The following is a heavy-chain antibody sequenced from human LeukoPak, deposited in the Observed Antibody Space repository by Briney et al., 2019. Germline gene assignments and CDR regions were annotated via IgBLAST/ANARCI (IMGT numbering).Heavy chain of an antibody. V-gene: IGHV4-34*01. Sequence: SETLSLTCAVYGGSFSGYYWSWIRQPPGKGLEWIGEINHSGSTNYNPSLKSRVTISVDTSKNQFSLKLSSVTAADTAVYYCARGARYFDYWGQGTLVTVSS. CDR2: INHSGST. J-gene: IGHJ4*02. CDR1: GGSFSGYY. CDR3: ARGARYFDY.